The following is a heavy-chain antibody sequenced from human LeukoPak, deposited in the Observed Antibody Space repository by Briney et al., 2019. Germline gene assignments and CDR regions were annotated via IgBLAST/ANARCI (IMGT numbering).Heavy chain of an antibody. Sequence: GGSLRLSCAASGFTFRRYGMTWVRQAPGKGLEWVSSISGSGGSTYYADSVKGRFTISRDNSKNTLYLQMNSLRAEDTAVYYCAKEIYYDSSGYPDTFDIWGQGTMVTVSS. CDR3: AKEIYYDSSGYPDTFDI. CDR1: GFTFRRYG. J-gene: IGHJ3*02. V-gene: IGHV3-23*01. CDR2: ISGSGGST. D-gene: IGHD3-22*01.